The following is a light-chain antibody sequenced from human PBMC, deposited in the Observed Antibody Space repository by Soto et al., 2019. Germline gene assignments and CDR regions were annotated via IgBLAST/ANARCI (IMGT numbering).Light chain of an antibody. CDR3: QKYNSAPYT. V-gene: IGKV1-27*01. CDR2: AAS. J-gene: IGKJ2*01. CDR1: QGIRNY. Sequence: DIQMTQSTSSLSASVGDRVTITCRASQGIRNYLAWYQQKPGKVPKLLIYAASTLQSGIPSRFSGSGSGTDFTLTISSLQPEDVATYYCQKYNSAPYTFGQGTKLEIK.